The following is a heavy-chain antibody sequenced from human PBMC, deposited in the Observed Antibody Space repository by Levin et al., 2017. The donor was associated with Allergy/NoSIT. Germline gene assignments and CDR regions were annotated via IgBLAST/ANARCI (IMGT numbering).Heavy chain of an antibody. V-gene: IGHV2-5*02. Sequence: SGPTLVKPTQTLTLTCTFSGFSLSTSGVGVGWIRQPPGKALEWLALIYWDDDKRYSPSLKSRLTITKDTSKNQVVLTMTNMDPVDTATYYCAHRPRGYSYVPTGFDYWGQGTLVTVSS. CDR2: IYWDDDK. CDR1: GFSLSTSGVG. CDR3: AHRPRGYSYVPTGFDY. J-gene: IGHJ4*02. D-gene: IGHD5-18*01.